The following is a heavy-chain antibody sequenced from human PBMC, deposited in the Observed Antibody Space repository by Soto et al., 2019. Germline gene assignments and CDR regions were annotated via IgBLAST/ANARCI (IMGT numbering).Heavy chain of an antibody. V-gene: IGHV3-73*01. J-gene: IGHJ4*02. CDR3: ARIEGDCSGGSCYSGGFDY. D-gene: IGHD2-15*01. CDR2: IRSKANSYLI. CDR1: GFSFGDSA. Sequence: GGSLRLSCAASGFSFGDSAMHWVRQASGKGLEWIARIRSKANSYLIAYDESVRGRFTISRDNTKNSLSLQMNSLGAEDTAIYYCARIEGDCSGGSCYSGGFDYWGQGALVTVSS.